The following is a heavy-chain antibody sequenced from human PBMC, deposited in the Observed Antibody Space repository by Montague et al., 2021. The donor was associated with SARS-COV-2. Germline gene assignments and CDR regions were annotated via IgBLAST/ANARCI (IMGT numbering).Heavy chain of an antibody. CDR2: INQSGRT. V-gene: IGHV4-34*09. CDR1: GGSFSGYY. Sequence: TLSLTCAVYGGSFSGYYWSWIRQPPAKGLEWVGEINQSGRTNNNPSLKSRVIISVDTSKNQFSLKLSSVTAADTAVYYCARDRPRSYYYDSGTYTWGGYGMDVWGQGTTVTVSS. D-gene: IGHD3-10*01. CDR3: ARDRPRSYYYDSGTYTWGGYGMDV. J-gene: IGHJ6*02.